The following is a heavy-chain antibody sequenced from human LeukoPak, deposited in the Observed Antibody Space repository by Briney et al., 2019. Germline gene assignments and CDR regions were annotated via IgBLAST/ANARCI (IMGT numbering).Heavy chain of an antibody. CDR1: GGSISSGGYY. CDR3: ARVGRPEDAFDI. V-gene: IGHV4-31*03. Sequence: PSQTLSLTCTVSGGSISSGGYYWSWIRQHPGTGLEWIGYIYYSGSTYYNPSLKSRVTISVDTSKNQFSLKLSSVTAADTAVYYCARVGRPEDAFDIWGQGTMVTVSS. CDR2: IYYSGST. J-gene: IGHJ3*02.